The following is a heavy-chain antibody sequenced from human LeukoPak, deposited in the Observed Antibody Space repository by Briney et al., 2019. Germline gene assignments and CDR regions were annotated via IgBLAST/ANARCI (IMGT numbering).Heavy chain of an antibody. D-gene: IGHD7-27*01. CDR1: GFTFDDYA. V-gene: IGHV3-9*01. Sequence: GRSLRLSCAASGFTFDDYAMHWVRQAPGKGLEWVSGISWNSGSIGYADSVKGRFTISRDNAKNSLYLQMNSLRAEDTALYYCAKDRGAELGIPDYWGQGTLVTVSS. J-gene: IGHJ4*02. CDR3: AKDRGAELGIPDY. CDR2: ISWNSGSI.